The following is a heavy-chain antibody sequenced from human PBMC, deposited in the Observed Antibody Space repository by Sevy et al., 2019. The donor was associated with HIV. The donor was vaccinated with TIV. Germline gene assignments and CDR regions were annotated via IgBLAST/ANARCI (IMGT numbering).Heavy chain of an antibody. D-gene: IGHD3-10*01. Sequence: GGSLRLSCAASGFTFSSYGMHWVRQAPGKGLEWVAVISYDGSNKYYADCVKGGFTISRDNSKNTLYLQMNSLRAEDTAVYYCAGQLGRSGYFDYWGQGTLVTVSS. V-gene: IGHV3-30*03. J-gene: IGHJ4*02. CDR2: ISYDGSNK. CDR3: AGQLGRSGYFDY. CDR1: GFTFSSYG.